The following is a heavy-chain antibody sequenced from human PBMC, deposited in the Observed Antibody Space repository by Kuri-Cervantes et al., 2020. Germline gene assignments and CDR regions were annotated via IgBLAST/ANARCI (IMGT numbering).Heavy chain of an antibody. V-gene: IGHV4-34*01. CDR1: GFTFSSYS. J-gene: IGHJ4*02. CDR2: INHSGST. CDR3: ARDYYDSSGTFDY. Sequence: GSLRLSCAASGFTFSSYSMNWIRQPPGKGLEWIGEINHSGSTNYNPSLKSRVTMSVDTSKNQFSLKLSSVTAADTAVYYCARDYYDSSGTFDYWGQGTLVTVSS. D-gene: IGHD3-22*01.